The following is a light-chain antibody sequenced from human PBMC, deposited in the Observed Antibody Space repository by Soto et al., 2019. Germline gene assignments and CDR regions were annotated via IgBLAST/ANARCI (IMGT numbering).Light chain of an antibody. CDR3: SAYTTRSTLV. CDR2: EVR. Sequence: QSVLTQPASVSGSPGQSITISCTGTSRDVGAYNLVSWYQQHPGKAPKLLIYEVRNRPSGISFRFSGSRSGNMASLTISGLLAEDEADYYCSAYTTRSTLVFGGGTKLTVL. CDR1: SRDVGAYNL. V-gene: IGLV2-14*01. J-gene: IGLJ2*01.